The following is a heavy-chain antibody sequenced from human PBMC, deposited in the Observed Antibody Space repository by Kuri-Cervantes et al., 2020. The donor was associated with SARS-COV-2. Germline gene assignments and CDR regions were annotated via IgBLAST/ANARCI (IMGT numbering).Heavy chain of an antibody. J-gene: IGHJ6*02. Sequence: GESLKISCAASGFTFSTYGMHWVRQAPGKGLEWVALISYDGNEYYADSVRGRFTISRDNSKNTLYLQMNSLRAEDTAVYYCARYGAVERDYYYYYGMDVWGQGTTVTVSS. CDR1: GFTFSTYG. CDR2: ISYDGNE. CDR3: ARYGAVERDYYYYYGMDV. D-gene: IGHD1-1*01. V-gene: IGHV3-30*03.